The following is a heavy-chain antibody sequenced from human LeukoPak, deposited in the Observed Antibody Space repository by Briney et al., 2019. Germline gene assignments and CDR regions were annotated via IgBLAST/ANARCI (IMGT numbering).Heavy chain of an antibody. CDR3: ARGFPSESLHFDY. Sequence: GASVKVSCRASGYTFTGYYMHWVRQAPGQGLEWMGWINPNSGGTNYAQKFQGRVAITRDTSISTAYMELSRLRSDDTAVYYCARGFPSESLHFDYWGQGTLVTVSS. CDR2: INPNSGGT. J-gene: IGHJ4*02. V-gene: IGHV1-2*02. CDR1: GYTFTGYY.